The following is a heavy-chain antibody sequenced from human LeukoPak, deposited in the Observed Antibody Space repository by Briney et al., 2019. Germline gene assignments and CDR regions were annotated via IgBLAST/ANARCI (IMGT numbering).Heavy chain of an antibody. V-gene: IGHV3-23*01. CDR1: GFTFSSYA. CDR2: ISGSGGST. Sequence: GRSLRLSCAASGFTFSSYAMSWVRQAPGKGLEWVSAISGSGGSTYYADSVKGRFTISRDNSKNTLYLQMNSLRAEDTAVYYCAKGGGGSYHLQIGDLYFDYWGQGTLVTVSS. J-gene: IGHJ4*02. CDR3: AKGGGGSYHLQIGDLYFDY. D-gene: IGHD1-26*01.